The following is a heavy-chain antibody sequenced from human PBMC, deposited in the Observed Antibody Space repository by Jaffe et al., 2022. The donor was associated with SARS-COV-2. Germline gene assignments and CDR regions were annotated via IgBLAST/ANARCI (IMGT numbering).Heavy chain of an antibody. V-gene: IGHV3-53*04. Sequence: EVQLVESGGGLVQPGGSLRLSCAASGFTVSTNYMSWVRQAPGKGLEWVSVIYSGGGTYYADSVKGRFTISRHTSKNTLYLQMNSLRAEDTAVYYCARGLPPGSSWYEYYFDYWGQGTLVTVSS. J-gene: IGHJ4*02. CDR1: GFTVSTNY. CDR3: ARGLPPGSSWYEYYFDY. D-gene: IGHD6-13*01. CDR2: IYSGGGT.